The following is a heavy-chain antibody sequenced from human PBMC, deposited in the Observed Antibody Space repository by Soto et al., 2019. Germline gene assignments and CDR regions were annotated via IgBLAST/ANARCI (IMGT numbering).Heavy chain of an antibody. D-gene: IGHD6-13*01. CDR1: GYICTSYW. Sequence: EVQLVQSGAEVKKPGESLKISCKGSGYICTSYWIAWVRQMPGKGLEGMGIIYPGDSDTRYSPSFQGQVTISADKSISTAYLQWSSLKASDTAMYYCARGSSRSIGGFDYWGRGTLVTVAS. J-gene: IGHJ4*02. V-gene: IGHV5-51*01. CDR2: IYPGDSDT. CDR3: ARGSSRSIGGFDY.